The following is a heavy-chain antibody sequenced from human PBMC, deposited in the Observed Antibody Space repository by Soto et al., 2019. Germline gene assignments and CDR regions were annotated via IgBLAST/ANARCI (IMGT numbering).Heavy chain of an antibody. CDR3: ASDSPPPRE. CDR2: ISAYNGNT. Sequence: QVQLVQSGAEVKKPGASVKVSCKASGYTFTSYGISWVRQAPGQGLEWMGWISAYNGNTNYAQKLQGRVTMTTDTXXXXXXXXXXXLXXXDTAVXXCASDSPPPREWGQGTLVTVSS. J-gene: IGHJ4*02. CDR1: GYTFTSYG. V-gene: IGHV1-18*01.